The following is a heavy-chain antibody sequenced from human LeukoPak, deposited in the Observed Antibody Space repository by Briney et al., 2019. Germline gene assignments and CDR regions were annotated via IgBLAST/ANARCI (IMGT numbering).Heavy chain of an antibody. CDR1: GFTFSDCA. CDR2: ISGSGGST. V-gene: IGHV3-23*01. D-gene: IGHD4-17*01. Sequence: TGGSLRLSCAASGFTFSDCAMSWVRQAPGKGLEWVSAISGSGGSTYYADSVKGRFTISRDNSKNTPYLQMNSLRAEDTAVYYCAKGTVTTDGYWGQGTLVTVSS. J-gene: IGHJ4*02. CDR3: AKGTVTTDGY.